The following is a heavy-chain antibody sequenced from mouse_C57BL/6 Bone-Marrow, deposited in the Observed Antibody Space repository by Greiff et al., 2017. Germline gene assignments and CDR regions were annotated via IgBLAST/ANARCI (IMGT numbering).Heavy chain of an antibody. Sequence: EVKLMESGPGLVKPSQSLSLTCSVTGYSITSGYYWNWIRQFPGNKLEWMGYISYDGSNNYNPSLKNRISITRDTSKNQFFLKLNSVTTEDTATYYCASLGWLLPYWGQGTTLTVSS. J-gene: IGHJ2*01. CDR1: GYSITSGYY. CDR3: ASLGWLLPY. D-gene: IGHD2-3*01. CDR2: ISYDGSN. V-gene: IGHV3-6*01.